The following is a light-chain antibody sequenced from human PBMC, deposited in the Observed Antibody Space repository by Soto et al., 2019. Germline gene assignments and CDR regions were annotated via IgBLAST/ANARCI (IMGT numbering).Light chain of an antibody. Sequence: QSVLTQPPSVSGAPGQRNTISCTGTSSNVGAGYDVHWYQHLPGRAPRLLVYGYKNRASGIPDRFSVSRSGTSDSLAITGLQAEDEAEYFCQSFDISLRGFVFGGGTKVTVL. CDR3: QSFDISLRGFV. CDR2: GYK. CDR1: SSNVGAGYD. J-gene: IGLJ1*01. V-gene: IGLV1-40*02.